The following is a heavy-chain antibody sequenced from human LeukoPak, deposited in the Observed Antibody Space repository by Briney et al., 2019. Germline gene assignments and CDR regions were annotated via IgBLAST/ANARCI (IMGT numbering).Heavy chain of an antibody. CDR2: ISGSGGST. V-gene: IGHV3-23*01. D-gene: IGHD6-19*01. CDR3: AKGSSVVGYSSGSDYFDY. CDR1: GFTFSSYA. J-gene: IGHJ4*02. Sequence: PGGSLRLSCAASGFTFSSYAVSWVRQAPGKGLEWVSAISGSGGSTYYADSVKGRFTISRDNSKNTLYLQMNSLRAEDTAVYYCAKGSSVVGYSSGSDYFDYWGQGTLVTVSS.